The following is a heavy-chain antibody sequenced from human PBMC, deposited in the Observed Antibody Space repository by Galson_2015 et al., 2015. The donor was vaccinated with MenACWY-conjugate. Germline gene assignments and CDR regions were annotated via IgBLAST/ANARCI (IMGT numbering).Heavy chain of an antibody. CDR2: ISPGGSSV. CDR3: ARHGLSAWYYWFDP. J-gene: IGHJ5*02. D-gene: IGHD6-13*01. V-gene: IGHV5-51*01. CDR1: GYKFSNYW. Sequence: QSGAEVKKPGESLEISCTGYGYKFSNYWIGWVRQKHGKGLEWMGVISPGGSSVRYSPSFQGQVTISVDKSINTVYLHWSSLKASDTAMYYCARHGLSAWYYWFDPWGQGTLVTVSS.